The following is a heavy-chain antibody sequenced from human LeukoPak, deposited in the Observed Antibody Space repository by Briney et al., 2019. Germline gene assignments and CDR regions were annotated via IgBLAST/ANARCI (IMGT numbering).Heavy chain of an antibody. D-gene: IGHD4-23*01. Sequence: PGGSLRLSCAASGFTFSSYSMNWVRQAPGKGLEWVSYISSSGSTIYYADSVKGRFTISRDNAKNSLYLQMNSLRAEDTAVYYCARHTVVTSAYYFDYWGQGTLVTVSS. V-gene: IGHV3-48*04. CDR1: GFTFSSYS. CDR2: ISSSGSTI. CDR3: ARHTVVTSAYYFDY. J-gene: IGHJ4*02.